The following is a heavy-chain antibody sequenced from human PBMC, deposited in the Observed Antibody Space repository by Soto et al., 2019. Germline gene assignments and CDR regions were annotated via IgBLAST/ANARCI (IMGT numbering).Heavy chain of an antibody. V-gene: IGHV4-59*01. CDR2: IYYSGST. CDR1: GGSISSYY. CDR3: ARNSYDFWSGYYHWFDP. Sequence: SETLSLTCTVSGGSISSYYWSWIRQPPGKGLEWIGYIYYSGSTNYNPSLKSRVTISVDTSKNQFSLKLSSVTAADTAVYYCARNSYDFWSGYYHWFDPWGQGTLVTVS. J-gene: IGHJ5*02. D-gene: IGHD3-3*01.